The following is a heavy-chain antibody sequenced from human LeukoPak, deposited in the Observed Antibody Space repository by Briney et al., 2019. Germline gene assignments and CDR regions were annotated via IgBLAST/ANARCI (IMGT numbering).Heavy chain of an antibody. J-gene: IGHJ6*02. CDR1: GGSFSGYY. V-gene: IGHV4-34*01. Sequence: PSETLSLTCAVYGGSFSGYYWSWIRQPPGKGLEWIGEINHSGSTNYNPSLKSRVTISVDTSKNQFSLKLSSVTAADTAVYYCATLSLPHYYYYGMDVWGQGTTVTVSS. CDR2: INHSGST. CDR3: ATLSLPHYYYYGMDV.